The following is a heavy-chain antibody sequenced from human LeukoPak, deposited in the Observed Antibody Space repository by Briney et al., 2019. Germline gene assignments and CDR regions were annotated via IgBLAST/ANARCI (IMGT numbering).Heavy chain of an antibody. CDR2: IWYDGSNK. J-gene: IGHJ4*02. Sequence: GGSLRLSCAASGFTFSSYGMHWVRQAPGKGLEWVAVIWYDGSNKYYADSVKGRFTISRDNSKNTLYLQMNSLRAEDTAVYYCARVAVAGKGEYCFDYWGQGTLVTVSS. D-gene: IGHD6-19*01. CDR1: GFTFSSYG. CDR3: ARVAVAGKGEYCFDY. V-gene: IGHV3-33*08.